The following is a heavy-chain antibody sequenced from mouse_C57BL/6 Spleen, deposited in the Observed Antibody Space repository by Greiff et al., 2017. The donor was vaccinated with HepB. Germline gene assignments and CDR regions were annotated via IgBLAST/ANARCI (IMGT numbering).Heavy chain of an antibody. CDR3: TRPGRYYAMDY. D-gene: IGHD3-3*01. CDR2: IDPETGGT. Sequence: QVQLKESGAELVRPGASVTLSCKASGYTFTDYEMHWVKQTPVHGLEWIGAIDPETGGTAYNQKFKGKAILTADKSSSTAYMELRSLTSEDSAVYYCTRPGRYYAMDYWGQGTSVTVSS. J-gene: IGHJ4*01. V-gene: IGHV1-15*01. CDR1: GYTFTDYE.